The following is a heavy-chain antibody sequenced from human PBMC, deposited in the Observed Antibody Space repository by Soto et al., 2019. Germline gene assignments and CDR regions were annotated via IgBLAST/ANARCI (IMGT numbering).Heavy chain of an antibody. CDR3: SIIIGDPVLSFDS. CDR2: IFYSGST. J-gene: IGHJ5*01. CDR1: GGSISSYY. Sequence: QVQLQESGPGLVKPSETLSLTCTVSGGSISSYYWSWIRQPPGKGLEWIGFIFYSGSTSYNPSHKSRITISIDTSEYQFSLKLNSVTAADTAVYYCSIIIGDPVLSFDSWGQGTLVAVSS. D-gene: IGHD3-10*01. V-gene: IGHV4-59*01.